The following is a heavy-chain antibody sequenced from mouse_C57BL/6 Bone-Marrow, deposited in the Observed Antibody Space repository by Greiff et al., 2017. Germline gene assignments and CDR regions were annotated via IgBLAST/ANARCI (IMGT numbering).Heavy chain of an antibody. V-gene: IGHV1-82*01. Sequence: VQLQQSGPELVKPGASVKISCKASGYAFSRSWMNWVKQRPGKGLEWIGRIYPGDGDTNYNGKFKGKATLTADKSSSTAYMQLSSLTSEDSAVYFCARMNPWFAYWGQGTLVTVSA. CDR3: ARMNPWFAY. CDR1: GYAFSRSW. J-gene: IGHJ3*01. CDR2: IYPGDGDT.